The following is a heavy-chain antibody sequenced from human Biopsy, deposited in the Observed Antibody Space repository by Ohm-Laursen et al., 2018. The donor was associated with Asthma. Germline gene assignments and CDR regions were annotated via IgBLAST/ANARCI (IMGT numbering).Heavy chain of an antibody. V-gene: IGHV3-30*18. D-gene: IGHD1-26*01. CDR1: GFSFSNYG. CDR3: AKEVFPGWELRRGPDS. Sequence: SLRLSWAPAGFSFSNYGMPWVRQAPGKGLDWVAVISFDGTNRNYTDSVKGRFTISRDNSRNTLHLEMNSLRAEDTAVYFCAKEVFPGWELRRGPDSWGQGTLVTVSS. J-gene: IGHJ4*02. CDR2: ISFDGTNR.